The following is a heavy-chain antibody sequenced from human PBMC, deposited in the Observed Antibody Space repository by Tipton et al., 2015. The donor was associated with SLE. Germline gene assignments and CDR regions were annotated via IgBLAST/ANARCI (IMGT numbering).Heavy chain of an antibody. CDR1: GFTFSSYG. V-gene: IGHV3-30*02. CDR2: IRYDGSNK. CDR3: AKDRAFIAAAYYFDY. D-gene: IGHD6-13*01. J-gene: IGHJ4*02. Sequence: SGFTFSSYGMHWVRQAPGKGLEWVAFIRYDGSNKYYADSVKGRFTISRDNSKNTLYLQMNSLRAEDTAVYYCAKDRAFIAAAYYFDYWGQGTLVTVSS.